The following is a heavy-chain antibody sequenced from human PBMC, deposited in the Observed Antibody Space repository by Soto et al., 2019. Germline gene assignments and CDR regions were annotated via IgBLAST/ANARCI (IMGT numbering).Heavy chain of an antibody. CDR2: IYHSGST. D-gene: IGHD4-17*01. Sequence: SETLSLTCAVSGYSIGNGYYWGWIRQPPGKGLEWIGNIYHSGSTYYNPSLKSRVTISLDTSKNHFSLNLYSVTAADTAVYYCARYGEDYYNGMDVWGQGTTVTVSS. CDR1: GYSIGNGYY. J-gene: IGHJ6*02. CDR3: ARYGEDYYNGMDV. V-gene: IGHV4-38-2*01.